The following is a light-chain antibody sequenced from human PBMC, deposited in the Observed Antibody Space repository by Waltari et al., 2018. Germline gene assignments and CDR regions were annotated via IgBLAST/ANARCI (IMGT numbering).Light chain of an antibody. V-gene: IGKV1-16*02. CDR1: QDISNH. Sequence: DIQMNKYPSSLSPSIGVKVTITCRASQDISNHLAWFKQKPGKAPKSLIYAASTLQSGVPSKFTGSGSGTDFTLNINSLQPEDFATYYCQQYDTYPRTFGQGTKVEVK. CDR2: AAS. CDR3: QQYDTYPRT. J-gene: IGKJ1*01.